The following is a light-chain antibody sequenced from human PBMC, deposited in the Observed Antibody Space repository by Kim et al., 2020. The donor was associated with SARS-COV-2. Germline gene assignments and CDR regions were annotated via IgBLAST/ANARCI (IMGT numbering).Light chain of an antibody. Sequence: SAVVGDTVTLLARASQSVGNWLAWFQQKPGKAPNLLIYKASTLDSGVPSRFSGSGSGTEFTLTISSLQPDDFATYYCQQYGSSWTFGQGTKVDIK. J-gene: IGKJ1*01. CDR2: KAS. V-gene: IGKV1-5*03. CDR1: QSVGNW. CDR3: QQYGSSWT.